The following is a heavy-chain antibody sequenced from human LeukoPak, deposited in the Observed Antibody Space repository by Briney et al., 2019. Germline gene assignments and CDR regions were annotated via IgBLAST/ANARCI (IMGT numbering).Heavy chain of an antibody. CDR2: INPNSGGT. V-gene: IGHV1-2*02. CDR3: ARGWGYCSSTSCHDAFDI. J-gene: IGHJ3*02. CDR1: GYTFTGYY. D-gene: IGHD2-2*01. Sequence: ASVKVSCKASGYTFTGYYMHWVRQAPGQGLEWMGWINPNSGGTNYAQKFQGRVTTTRDTSISTAYMELSRLRSDDTAVYYCARGWGYCSSTSCHDAFDIWGQGTMVTVSS.